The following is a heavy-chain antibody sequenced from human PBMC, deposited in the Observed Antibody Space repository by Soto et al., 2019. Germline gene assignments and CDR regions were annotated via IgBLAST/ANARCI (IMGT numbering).Heavy chain of an antibody. J-gene: IGHJ1*01. V-gene: IGHV4-31*03. CDR2: IYYSGST. CDR1: GGSISSGGYY. Sequence: SETLSLTCTVSGGSISSGGYYWSWIRQHPGKGLEWIGYIYYSGSTYYNPSLKSRVTISVDTSKNQFSLKLSSVTAADTAVYYCAGKNDYGGIEYFQHWGQGTLVTVSS. D-gene: IGHD4-17*01. CDR3: AGKNDYGGIEYFQH.